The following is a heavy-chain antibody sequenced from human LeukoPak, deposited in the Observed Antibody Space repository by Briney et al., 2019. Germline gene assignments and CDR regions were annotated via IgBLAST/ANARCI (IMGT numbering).Heavy chain of an antibody. CDR3: VRHQDTAMVVDAFDI. J-gene: IGHJ3*02. D-gene: IGHD5-18*01. CDR2: ISRSGSTI. Sequence: GGSLRLSCAASGFSFRSYEMTWVRQAPGKGLEWVSYISRSGSTIYYADSAKGRFTISRDNAKNSLYLQMNSLRAEDTAVYYCVRHQDTAMVVDAFDIWGQGTMVTVSS. CDR1: GFSFRSYE. V-gene: IGHV3-48*03.